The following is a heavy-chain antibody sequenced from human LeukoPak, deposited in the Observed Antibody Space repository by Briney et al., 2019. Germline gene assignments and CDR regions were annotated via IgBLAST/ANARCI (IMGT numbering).Heavy chain of an antibody. CDR1: GGSISSSSYY. CDR2: IYYSGST. D-gene: IGHD3-16*02. CDR3: ARRMITFGGVILAFDI. Sequence: PETLSLTCTVSGGSISSSSYYWGWIRQPPGKGLEWIGSIYYSGSTYYNPSLKSRVTISVDTSKNQFSLKLSSVTAADTAVYYCARRMITFGGVILAFDIWGQGTMVTVSS. J-gene: IGHJ3*02. V-gene: IGHV4-39*07.